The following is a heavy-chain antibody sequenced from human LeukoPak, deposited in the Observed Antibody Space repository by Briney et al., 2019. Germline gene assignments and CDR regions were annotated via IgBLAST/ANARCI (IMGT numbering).Heavy chain of an antibody. D-gene: IGHD2-2*01. CDR1: GYTFTGYY. V-gene: IGHV1-2*02. J-gene: IGHJ4*02. CDR2: LNPSSGGA. CDR3: VRGSCSSTICYIHY. Sequence: ASVKVSCKTSGYTFTGYYLHWVRQAPGQGLEWMGWLNPSSGGAGSALMFQGRVSMTRDTSTSTAYMELSRLTSDDTAVYYCVRGSCSSTICYIHYWGQGTLVTVSS.